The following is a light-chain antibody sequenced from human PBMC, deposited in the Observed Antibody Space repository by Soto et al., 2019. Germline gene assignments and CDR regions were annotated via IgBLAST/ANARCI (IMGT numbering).Light chain of an antibody. Sequence: QSVLTQPASVSGSPGQSIAISCTGVRTDVADGYDYVSWYQQHPGQAPQLIIYDVTSRPSGVSNRFSGSKSGFTASLTISGLQAVDDAHYYCSSYRTYRTLEVFGTGTKVTVL. CDR2: DVT. CDR1: RTDVADGYDY. V-gene: IGLV2-14*03. CDR3: SSYRTYRTLEV. J-gene: IGLJ1*01.